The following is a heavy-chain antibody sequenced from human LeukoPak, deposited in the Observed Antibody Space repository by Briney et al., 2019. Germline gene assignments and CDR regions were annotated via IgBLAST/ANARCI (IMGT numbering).Heavy chain of an antibody. Sequence: ASVKVSCKASGYTFTSYGISWVRQAPGQGLEWMGWISAYNGNTNYAQKLQGRVTMTTDTSTSTAYMELRSLRSDDTAVCYCARGILTMVRGVIINWFDPWGQGTLVTVSS. CDR2: ISAYNGNT. V-gene: IGHV1-18*01. CDR3: ARGILTMVRGVIINWFDP. J-gene: IGHJ5*02. CDR1: GYTFTSYG. D-gene: IGHD3-10*01.